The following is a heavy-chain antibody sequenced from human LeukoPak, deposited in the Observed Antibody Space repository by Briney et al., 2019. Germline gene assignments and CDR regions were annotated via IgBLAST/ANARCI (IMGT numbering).Heavy chain of an antibody. CDR1: GFTFSSYS. Sequence: GGSLRLSCVASGFTFSSYSMNWVRQAPGKGLEWVSFISSSSNHIYYADSVRGRFTISRDNAKNSLYLQMNSLRAEDTAVYYCARGSSVPPTVYWGQGTLVTVSS. J-gene: IGHJ4*02. CDR3: ARGSSVPPTVY. V-gene: IGHV3-21*01. D-gene: IGHD6-19*01. CDR2: ISSSSNHI.